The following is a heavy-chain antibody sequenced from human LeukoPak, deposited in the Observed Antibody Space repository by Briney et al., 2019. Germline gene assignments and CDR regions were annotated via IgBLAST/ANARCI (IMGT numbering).Heavy chain of an antibody. CDR3: ARTVDITYSSGWYPDY. J-gene: IGHJ4*02. CDR1: GFTFSSSG. V-gene: IGHV3-33*01. D-gene: IGHD6-19*01. CDR2: IWYDGSNK. Sequence: GGSLRLSCAASGFTFSSSGMHWVRQAPGKGLEWVTVIWYDGSNKYYADSVKGRFTISRDNSKNTLYLQMNSLRAEGTAVYYCARTVDITYSSGWYPDYWGQGTLVTVSS.